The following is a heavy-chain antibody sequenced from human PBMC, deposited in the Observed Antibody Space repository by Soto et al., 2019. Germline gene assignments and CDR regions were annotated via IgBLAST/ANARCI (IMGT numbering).Heavy chain of an antibody. CDR2: IVSSGATT. V-gene: IGHV3-23*01. CDR3: AREYSLAVVAPGY. Sequence: GGSPRLSCAAPQLSVSRIVMSCALLASGKGQEWVSAIVSSGATTYYADSVKCRFTISRVKSKNTLYLQMNSLRGEGPSVYYCAREYSLAVVAPGYWGQGILVTVSS. J-gene: IGHJ4*02. D-gene: IGHD3-22*01. CDR1: QLSVSRIV.